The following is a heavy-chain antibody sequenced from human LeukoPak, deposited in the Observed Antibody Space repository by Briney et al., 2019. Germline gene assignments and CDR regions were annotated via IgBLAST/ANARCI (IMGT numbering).Heavy chain of an antibody. V-gene: IGHV3-21*01. CDR3: ARVGSYDYVWGSYS. Sequence: GGSLRLSCVVSGFSVSSNFMNWVRQAPGKGLEWASSISSSSSYIYYADSVKGRFTISRDNAKNSLYLQMNSLRAEDTAVYYCARVGSYDYVWGSYSWGQGTLVTVSS. J-gene: IGHJ4*02. CDR2: ISSSSSYI. D-gene: IGHD3-16*01. CDR1: GFSVSSNF.